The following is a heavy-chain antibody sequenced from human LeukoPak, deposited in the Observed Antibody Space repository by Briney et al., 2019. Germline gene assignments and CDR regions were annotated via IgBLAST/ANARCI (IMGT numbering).Heavy chain of an antibody. CDR1: GYSFTRYW. Sequence: KTGESLKISCKGSGYSFTRYWIGWVRQMPGKGLEWMGIIYPGDSDTRYSPSFQGQVTISADKSISTAYLQWSSLKASDTAMYYCARQISLSYGSGRFDYWGQGTLVTVSS. CDR2: IYPGDSDT. D-gene: IGHD3-10*01. CDR3: ARQISLSYGSGRFDY. V-gene: IGHV5-51*01. J-gene: IGHJ4*02.